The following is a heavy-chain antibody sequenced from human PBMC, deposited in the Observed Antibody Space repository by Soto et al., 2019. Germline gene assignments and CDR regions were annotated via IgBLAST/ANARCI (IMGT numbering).Heavy chain of an antibody. J-gene: IGHJ6*02. Sequence: EVQLVESGGGLVQPGRSLRLSCTASGFTFGDYAMSWVRQAPGKGLEWVGFIRSKAYGGTTEYAASVKGRFTISRDDSKSIAYLQMNSLKTEDTAVYYCTRDLVVTPPYYYGMDVWGQGTTVTVSS. V-gene: IGHV3-49*04. CDR1: GFTFGDYA. CDR3: TRDLVVTPPYYYGMDV. D-gene: IGHD2-21*02. CDR2: IRSKAYGGTT.